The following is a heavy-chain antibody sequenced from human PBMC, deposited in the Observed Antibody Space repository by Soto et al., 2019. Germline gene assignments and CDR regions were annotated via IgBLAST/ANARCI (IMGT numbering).Heavy chain of an antibody. CDR3: ARSRSMGDLSASVTTNAYGTDV. D-gene: IGHD2-21*01. Sequence: QVQLVQSGAEVKKPGASVKVSCQTSGYTFTSYYIHWVRQAPGQGLAWMGIINTSGGYTKYSKKFQDQVTMTREAATNIVFIELSSLTSEDTAVYFCARSRSMGDLSASVTTNAYGTDVWGQGTTVTFPS. V-gene: IGHV1-46*01. J-gene: IGHJ6*02. CDR2: INTSGGYT. CDR1: GYTFTSYY.